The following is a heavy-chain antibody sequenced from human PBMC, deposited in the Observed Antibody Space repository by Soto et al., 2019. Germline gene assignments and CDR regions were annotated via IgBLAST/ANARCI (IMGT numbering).Heavy chain of an antibody. Sequence: PGGSLRLSCAASGFAFDGFWMGWVRQAPGKGLEWVGRIKSKRDGGTTDYATPVRGRFAISRDDSKNTLYLEMNSLTTEDTAVYYCIKFDRSTTAPGAVDYWGQGTLVTVSS. CDR1: GFAFDGFW. CDR3: IKFDRSTTAPGAVDY. CDR2: IKSKRDGGTT. V-gene: IGHV3-15*01. J-gene: IGHJ4*02. D-gene: IGHD6-13*01.